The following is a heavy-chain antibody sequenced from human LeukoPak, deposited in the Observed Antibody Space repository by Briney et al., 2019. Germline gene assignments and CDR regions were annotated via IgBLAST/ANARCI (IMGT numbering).Heavy chain of an antibody. CDR3: ARVRSSGWSYFDY. Sequence: GESLRLSCAASGFTFSSYWMYWVRQAPGKGLVWVSRIDSDGSSTSYADSVKGRFTISRDNAKNTEYLQMNSLRAEDTAVYYCARVRSSGWSYFDYWGQGTLVTVSS. CDR1: GFTFSSYW. D-gene: IGHD6-19*01. V-gene: IGHV3-74*01. J-gene: IGHJ4*02. CDR2: IDSDGSST.